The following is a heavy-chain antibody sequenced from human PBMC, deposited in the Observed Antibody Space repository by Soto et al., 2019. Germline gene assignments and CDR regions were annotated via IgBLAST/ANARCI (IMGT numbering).Heavy chain of an antibody. D-gene: IGHD2-8*01. Sequence: GASVKVSCKASGYTFTSYDINWVRQATRQGLEWMGWISGYNGDTNNAQKFQDRVTMTIDRSTTTAYLELRSLTSDDTAVYYCAKNGHPPYYYYGMDVWGQGT. CDR3: AKNGHPPYYYYGMDV. V-gene: IGHV1-18*01. J-gene: IGHJ6*02. CDR2: ISGYNGDT. CDR1: GYTFTSYD.